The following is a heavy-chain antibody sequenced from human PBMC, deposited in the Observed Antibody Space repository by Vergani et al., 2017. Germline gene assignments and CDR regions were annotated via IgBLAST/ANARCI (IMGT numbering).Heavy chain of an antibody. CDR1: GFTFSSYS. CDR2: ISSSSSYI. Sequence: EVQLVESGGGLVKPGGSLRLSCAASGFTFSSYSMNWVRQAPGKGLEWVSSISSSSSYIYYADSVKGRFTISRDNAKNSLYLQMNSLRAEDTAVYYCARAYDFWSGFTDYWGQGTLVTVSS. CDR3: ARAYDFWSGFTDY. D-gene: IGHD3-3*01. J-gene: IGHJ4*02. V-gene: IGHV3-21*01.